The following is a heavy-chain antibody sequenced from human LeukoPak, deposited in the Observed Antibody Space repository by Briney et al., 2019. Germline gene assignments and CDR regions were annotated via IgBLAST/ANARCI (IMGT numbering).Heavy chain of an antibody. D-gene: IGHD2-2*01. CDR3: ARGYCSSTSCYYYYYGMDV. V-gene: IGHV3-7*01. CDR1: GFTFSSYW. J-gene: IGHJ6*02. Sequence: GGSLRPSFAASGFTFSSYWMSWVRQAPGKGLEWVANIKQDGSEKYYVDSVKGRFTISRDSAKNSLYLQMNSLRAEDTAVYYCARGYCSSTSCYYYYYGMDVWGQGTTVTVSS. CDR2: IKQDGSEK.